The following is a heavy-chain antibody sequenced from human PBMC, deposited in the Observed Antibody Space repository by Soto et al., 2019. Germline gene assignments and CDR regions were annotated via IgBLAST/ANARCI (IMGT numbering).Heavy chain of an antibody. V-gene: IGHV1-69*13. Sequence: SVKVSCKASGGTFSSYAISWVRQAPGQGLEWMGGIIPIFGTANYAQKFQGRVTITADESTSTAYMELSSLRSEDTAVYYCARSGETYYYDSSGYYPLDYWGQGTLVTVSS. J-gene: IGHJ4*02. CDR3: ARSGETYYYDSSGYYPLDY. D-gene: IGHD3-22*01. CDR2: IIPIFGTA. CDR1: GGTFSSYA.